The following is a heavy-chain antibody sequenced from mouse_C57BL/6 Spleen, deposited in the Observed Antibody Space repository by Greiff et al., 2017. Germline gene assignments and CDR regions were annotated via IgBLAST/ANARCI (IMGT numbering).Heavy chain of an antibody. CDR2: IWSGGGT. Sequence: QVQLKQSGPGLVQPSQSLSITCTVSGFSLTSYGVHWVRQSPGKGLEWLGVIWSGGGTGYNAAFISRLSISKDNSKSQFFFKMNSLQADDTAIYHCARRGYGSRDYFDYWGQGTTLTVSS. CDR3: ARRGYGSRDYFDY. V-gene: IGHV2-2*01. J-gene: IGHJ2*01. CDR1: GFSLTSYG. D-gene: IGHD1-1*01.